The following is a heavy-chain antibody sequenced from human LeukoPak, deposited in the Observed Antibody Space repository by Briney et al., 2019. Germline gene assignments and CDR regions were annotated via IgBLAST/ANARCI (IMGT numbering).Heavy chain of an antibody. Sequence: PGRSLRLSCAASGFTFSSYAMHWVRQAPGKGLEWVAVISYDGSNKYYADSVKGRFTISRDNSKNTLYLQMNSLRAEDTAVYYCARDRVAAAGKANDYWGQGTLVTVSS. V-gene: IGHV3-30-3*01. CDR3: ARDRVAAAGKANDY. CDR1: GFTFSSYA. CDR2: ISYDGSNK. J-gene: IGHJ4*02. D-gene: IGHD6-13*01.